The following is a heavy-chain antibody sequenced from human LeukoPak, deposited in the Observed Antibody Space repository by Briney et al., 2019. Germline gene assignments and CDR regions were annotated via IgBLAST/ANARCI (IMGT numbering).Heavy chain of an antibody. J-gene: IGHJ5*02. Sequence: SGTLSLTCAVSGGSISRSNGWSWGRQPPGKGLECIGEIYDIGSINYNPSLKSRVTISVDKSKNQFSLMLSSVPPADTAVYYCARASFGELWGMLFDPSGQGTLVTVSS. CDR2: IYDIGSI. D-gene: IGHD3-10*01. CDR3: ARASFGELWGMLFDP. CDR1: GGSISRSNG. V-gene: IGHV4-4*02.